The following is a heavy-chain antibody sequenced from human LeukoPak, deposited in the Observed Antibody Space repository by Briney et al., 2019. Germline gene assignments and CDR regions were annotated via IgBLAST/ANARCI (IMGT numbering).Heavy chain of an antibody. V-gene: IGHV3-33*06. CDR3: AKDQGIARYFDL. Sequence: GGSLRLSCAASGFTFSSYGMHWVRQAPGKGLEWVAVIWYDGSNKYYADSVKGRFTISRDNSKNTLYLQMNSLRAEDTAVYYCAKDQGIARYFDLWGRGTLVTISS. CDR1: GFTFSSYG. CDR2: IWYDGSNK. J-gene: IGHJ2*01.